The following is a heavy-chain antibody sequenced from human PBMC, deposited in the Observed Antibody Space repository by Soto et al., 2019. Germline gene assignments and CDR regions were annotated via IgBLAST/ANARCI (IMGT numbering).Heavy chain of an antibody. CDR3: ASAIYGGSSGFLIRH. CDR2: IIPIFGTA. D-gene: IGHD2-15*01. V-gene: IGHV1-69*13. Sequence: GASVKVSCKASGGTFSSYAISWVRQAPGQGLEWMGGIIPIFGTANYAQKFQGRVTITADESTSTAYMELSSLRSEDTAVYYCASAIYGGSSGFLIRHWGQGTLVTVSS. CDR1: GGTFSSYA. J-gene: IGHJ4*02.